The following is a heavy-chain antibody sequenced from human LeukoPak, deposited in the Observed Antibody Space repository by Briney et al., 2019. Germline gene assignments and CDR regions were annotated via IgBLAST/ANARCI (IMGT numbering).Heavy chain of an antibody. CDR3: ARDGPGGGVVIIPYYFDY. Sequence: PGRSLRLSCAASGFTNSSYAMHLVRQAAGKGLEWVAVISYDGSNKYYADSVKGRFTISRDNSKNTLYLQMNSLRAEDTAVYYCARDGPGGGVVIIPYYFDYWGQGTLVTVPS. D-gene: IGHD3-3*01. CDR2: ISYDGSNK. J-gene: IGHJ4*02. CDR1: GFTNSSYA. V-gene: IGHV3-30-3*01.